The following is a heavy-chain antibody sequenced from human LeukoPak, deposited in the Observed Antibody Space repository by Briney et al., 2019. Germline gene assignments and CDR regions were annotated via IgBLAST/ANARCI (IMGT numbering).Heavy chain of an antibody. V-gene: IGHV3-15*01. CDR1: GLTFSNYW. J-gene: IGHJ4*02. CDR2: VKSKTDSGTT. Sequence: GGSLRLSCVVSGLTFSNYWMSWVRQAPGKGLEWVGRVKSKTDSGTTEYAAAVKGRFTISRDDSKNTLHLEMNSLKTEDTGVYYCATGARGRDWGQGTLVTVSS. CDR3: ATGARGRD. D-gene: IGHD3-10*01.